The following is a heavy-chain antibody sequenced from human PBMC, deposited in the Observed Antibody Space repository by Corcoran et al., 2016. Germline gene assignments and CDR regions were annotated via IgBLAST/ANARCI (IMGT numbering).Heavy chain of an antibody. CDR2: IYYSGST. Sequence: QVQLQESGPGLVKPSETLSLTCTVSGGSISSYYWSWIRQPPGKGLEWIGYIYYSGSTNYNPSLKSRVTISVDTSKNQFSLKLSSVTAADTAVYYCARAGRAARGWFDPWGQGTLVTVSS. J-gene: IGHJ5*02. V-gene: IGHV4-59*01. D-gene: IGHD6-13*01. CDR1: GGSISSYY. CDR3: ARAGRAARGWFDP.